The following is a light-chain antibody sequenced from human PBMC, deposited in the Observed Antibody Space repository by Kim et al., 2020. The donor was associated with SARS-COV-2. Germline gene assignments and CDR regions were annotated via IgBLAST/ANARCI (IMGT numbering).Light chain of an antibody. Sequence: DIMMTQSPDSLAVSLGERATINCKSSQSVLYSSNNKNYLAWYQQKPGQPPKLLIYWASTRESGVPDRFSGSGSGTDFTLTINSLQAEDVAVYYCQQYYSRPMTFGQGTRLEIK. CDR3: QQYYSRPMT. J-gene: IGKJ5*01. CDR2: WAS. V-gene: IGKV4-1*01. CDR1: QSVLYSSNNKNY.